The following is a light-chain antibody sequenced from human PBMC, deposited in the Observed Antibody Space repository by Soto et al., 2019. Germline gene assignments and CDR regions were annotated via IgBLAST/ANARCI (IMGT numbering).Light chain of an antibody. J-gene: IGKJ1*01. CDR3: QQYMNWPPWT. V-gene: IGKV3-15*01. Sequence: ETVMTQSPATLSVSPGERATLSCRASLSASTNLAWYQHKPGQAPRLLIYGASIRASGIPARFRGSGAGTQFTLTISSLQSEDVAVYYCQQYMNWPPWTFGQGTKVEIK. CDR1: LSASTN. CDR2: GAS.